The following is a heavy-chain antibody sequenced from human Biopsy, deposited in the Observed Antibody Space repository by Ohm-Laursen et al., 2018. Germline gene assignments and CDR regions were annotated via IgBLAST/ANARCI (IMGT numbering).Heavy chain of an antibody. J-gene: IGHJ2*01. V-gene: IGHV4-31*03. CDR2: ISYNERT. CDR3: VREPKTGTAEAWYFDL. Sequence: TLSLTCSVFGASVKTSGYFWAWIRQRPEKGLEWIGYISYNERTHYNPSLTSRLAISFDTSNNRISLQLRSVSVADTAVYYCVREPKTGTAEAWYFDLWGRGSPVTVPS. CDR1: GASVKTSGYF. D-gene: IGHD3-9*01.